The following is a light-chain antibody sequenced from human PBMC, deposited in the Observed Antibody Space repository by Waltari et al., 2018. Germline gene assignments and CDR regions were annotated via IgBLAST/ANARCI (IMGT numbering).Light chain of an antibody. J-gene: IGKJ2*01. CDR1: QSVSSN. CDR3: QQYNNWPGYT. CDR2: GAS. V-gene: IGKV3-15*01. Sequence: EIVTTQSPATLSVSPGERATLSCRASQSVSSNLAWYQQKPGQAPRLLIYGASTRATGIPARFSGSGSGTEFTLTISSLQSEDFAVYYCQQYNNWPGYTFGQGTKLEIK.